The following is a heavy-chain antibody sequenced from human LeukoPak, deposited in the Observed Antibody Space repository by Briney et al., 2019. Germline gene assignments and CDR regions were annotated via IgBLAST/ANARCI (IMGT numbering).Heavy chain of an antibody. V-gene: IGHV3-53*01. J-gene: IGHJ4*02. CDR1: GFTVSSNY. CDR3: AKDRDSTLIRGAIYD. D-gene: IGHD2/OR15-2a*01. CDR2: IYSGGST. Sequence: PGGSLGLSCAASGFTVSSNYMSWVRQAPGKGLEWVSVIYSGGSTYYADSVKGRFTISRDNSKNTLYLQMNSLRAEDTAVYYCAKDRDSTLIRGAIYDWGQGTLVTVSS.